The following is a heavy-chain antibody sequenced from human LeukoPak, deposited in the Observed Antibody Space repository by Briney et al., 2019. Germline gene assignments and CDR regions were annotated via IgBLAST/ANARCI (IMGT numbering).Heavy chain of an antibody. J-gene: IGHJ1*01. D-gene: IGHD3-22*01. V-gene: IGHV1-69*13. CDR1: GGTFSSYA. CDR2: IIPIFGTA. CDR3: ASFSGDSSGWSNFQH. Sequence: SVKVSCKASGGTFSSYAISWVRQAPGQGLEWMGGIIPIFGTANYAQKFQGRVTITADEPTSTAYMELSSLRSEDTAVYYCASFSGDSSGWSNFQHWGQGTLVTISS.